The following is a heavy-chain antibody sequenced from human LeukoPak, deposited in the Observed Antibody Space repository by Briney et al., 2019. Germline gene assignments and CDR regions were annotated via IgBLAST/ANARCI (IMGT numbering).Heavy chain of an antibody. J-gene: IGHJ4*02. CDR2: IYHSGIT. CDR3: ARIHCDSISCFYLDY. V-gene: IGHV4-4*02. Sequence: SETLSLTCAVSGGSITSSDWWSWVRPPPGKGLEWIGEIYHSGITHYNPSLKSRLTISVDKSKNQFSLKLSSVTAADTAVYYCARIHCDSISCFYLDYWGQGSLVTVSS. CDR1: GGSITSSDW. D-gene: IGHD2-2*01.